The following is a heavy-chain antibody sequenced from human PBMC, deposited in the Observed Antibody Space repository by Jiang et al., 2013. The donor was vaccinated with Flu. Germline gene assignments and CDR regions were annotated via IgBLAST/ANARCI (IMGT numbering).Heavy chain of an antibody. V-gene: IGHV1-18*01. CDR3: ARVGTTGSYYGDY. J-gene: IGHJ4*02. CDR2: IGAFNGKT. CDR1: GFTFSAYG. D-gene: IGHD1-26*01. Sequence: KASGFTFSAYGFIWVRQAPGQGLEWMGWIGAFNGKTNYAQSFQGRVTMTTDTSTSTAYMDLRSLISDDTAVYYCARVGTTGSYYGDYWGQGTLVTVSS.